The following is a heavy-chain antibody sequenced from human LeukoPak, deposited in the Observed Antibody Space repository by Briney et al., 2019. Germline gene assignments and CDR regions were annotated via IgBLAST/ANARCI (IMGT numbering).Heavy chain of an antibody. CDR2: ISESGTGT. CDR3: AEDIAQGYTFGSIEQDY. J-gene: IGHJ4*02. Sequence: GGSLRLSCAVSGLTFSRYAMSWVRQAPGKGLEWVSAISESGTGTYYADSVKGRFTISRDNSKNTLSLHMNSLRAEDTAVYYCAEDIAQGYTFGSIEQDYWGQGTLVTVSS. D-gene: IGHD5-18*01. CDR1: GLTFSRYA. V-gene: IGHV3-23*01.